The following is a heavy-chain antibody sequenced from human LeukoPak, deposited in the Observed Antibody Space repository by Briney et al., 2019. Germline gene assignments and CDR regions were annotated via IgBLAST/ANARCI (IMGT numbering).Heavy chain of an antibody. V-gene: IGHV4-34*01. CDR2: INHSGST. CDR1: GGSFSGYY. Sequence: SETLSLTCAVYGGSFSGYYWSWIRQPPGRGLEWIGEINHSGSTSYNPSLKSRVTISVDTSKNQFSLKLSSVTAADTAVYYCARALDILTGTFDYWGQGTLVTVSS. CDR3: ARALDILTGTFDY. J-gene: IGHJ4*02. D-gene: IGHD3-9*01.